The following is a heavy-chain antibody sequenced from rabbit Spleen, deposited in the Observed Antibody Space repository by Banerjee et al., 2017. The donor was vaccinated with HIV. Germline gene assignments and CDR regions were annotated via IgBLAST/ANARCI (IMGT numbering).Heavy chain of an antibody. CDR3: ARDLVTVIGWNFNL. J-gene: IGHJ4*01. CDR1: GFSFSDRDV. CDR2: INTATGKG. D-gene: IGHD5-1*01. V-gene: IGHV1S45*01. Sequence: QEQLEESGGDLVKPEGSLTLTCEASGFSFSDRDVMCWVRQAPGKGLEWIACINTATGKGVYASWAKGRFAISKTSSTTVTLQMTSLTAADTATYFCARDLVTVIGWNFNLWGPGTLVTVS.